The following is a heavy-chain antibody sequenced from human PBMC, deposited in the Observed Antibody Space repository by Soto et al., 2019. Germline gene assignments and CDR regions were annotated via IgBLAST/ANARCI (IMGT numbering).Heavy chain of an antibody. CDR1: GFTFSSYA. V-gene: IGHV3-23*01. CDR2: ISGSGDNT. Sequence: EVQLLESGGGLVQPGGSLRLSCAASGFTFSSYALGWVRQAPGKGLEWVSTISGSGDNTYYADSVKGRFTISRDISKNKLYLQMNSLRAEDTAVYYCAKGGSGSYYSWLDPWGQGTLVTVSS. D-gene: IGHD1-26*01. CDR3: AKGGSGSYYSWLDP. J-gene: IGHJ5*02.